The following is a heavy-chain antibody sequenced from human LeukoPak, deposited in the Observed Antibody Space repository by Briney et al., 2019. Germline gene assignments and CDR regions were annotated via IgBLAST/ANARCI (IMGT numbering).Heavy chain of an antibody. CDR2: ISGSGGST. CDR3: AKTSGYSSSWGAFDI. CDR1: GFTFSSYA. Sequence: GGSLRLSCAASGFTFSSYAMSWVRQAPGKGLEWVSAISGSGGSTYYADSVKGRFTISRDNSKNTPYLQMNSLRAEDTAVYYCAKTSGYSSSWGAFDIWGQGTMVTVSS. V-gene: IGHV3-23*01. D-gene: IGHD6-13*01. J-gene: IGHJ3*02.